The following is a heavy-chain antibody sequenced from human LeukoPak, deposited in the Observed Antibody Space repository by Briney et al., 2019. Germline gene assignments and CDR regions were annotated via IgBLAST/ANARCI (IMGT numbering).Heavy chain of an antibody. J-gene: IGHJ4*02. V-gene: IGHV4-59*01. CDR2: IYYTGST. CDR3: AREYSSSWSAFDY. Sequence: SETLSLTCTVSGASISSYYWSWIRQPPGKGLEWIGYIYYTGSTNYNPSLKSRVTISLDTSKNQFSLKLSSVTAADTAVYYCAREYSSSWSAFDYWGQGTLVTVSS. CDR1: GASISSYY. D-gene: IGHD6-13*01.